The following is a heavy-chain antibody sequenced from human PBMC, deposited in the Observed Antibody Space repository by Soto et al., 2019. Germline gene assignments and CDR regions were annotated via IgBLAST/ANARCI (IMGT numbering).Heavy chain of an antibody. CDR3: AREQVTMVRGVIITRYYYYGMDV. CDR2: IWYDGSNK. J-gene: IGHJ6*02. Sequence: HPGGSLRLSCAASGFTFSSYGMHWVRQAPGKGLEWVAVIWYDGSNKYYADSVKGRFTISRDNSKNTLYLQMNSLRAEDTAVYYCAREQVTMVRGVIITRYYYYGMDVWGQGTTVTVSS. D-gene: IGHD3-10*01. CDR1: GFTFSSYG. V-gene: IGHV3-33*01.